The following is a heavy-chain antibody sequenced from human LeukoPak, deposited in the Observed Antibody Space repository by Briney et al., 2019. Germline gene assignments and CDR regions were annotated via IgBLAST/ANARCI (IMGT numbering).Heavy chain of an antibody. V-gene: IGHV4-59*01. CDR2: IYYSGST. Sequence: ETLSLTCTVSGGSISSYYWSWIRQPPGKGLEWIGYIYYSGSTNYNPSLKSRVTISVDTSKNQFSLKLSSVTAADTAVYYCARARSDYGSGSGFDYWGQGTLVTVSS. D-gene: IGHD3-10*01. CDR1: GGSISSYY. CDR3: ARARSDYGSGSGFDY. J-gene: IGHJ4*02.